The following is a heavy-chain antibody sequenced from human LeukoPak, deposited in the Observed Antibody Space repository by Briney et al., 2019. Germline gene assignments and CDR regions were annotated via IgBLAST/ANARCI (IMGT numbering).Heavy chain of an antibody. CDR2: IYHSGST. J-gene: IGHJ4*02. CDR3: ARDGLLHYDILTGYYSDY. Sequence: SETLSLTCIVSGYSISSGYYWGWIRPPPGKGLEWIGSIYHSGSTYYNPSLKSRVTISVDTSENQFSLKLSSVTAADTAVYYCARDGLLHYDILTGYYSDYWGQGTLVTVSS. V-gene: IGHV4-38-2*02. D-gene: IGHD3-9*01. CDR1: GYSISSGYY.